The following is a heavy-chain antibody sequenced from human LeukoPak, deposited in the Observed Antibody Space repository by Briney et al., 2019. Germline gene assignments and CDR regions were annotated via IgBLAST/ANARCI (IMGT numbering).Heavy chain of an antibody. D-gene: IGHD6-6*01. CDR2: IYYSGST. V-gene: IGHV4-30-4*08. Sequence: SETLPLTCTVSGGSISSGDYYWSWIRQPPGKGLEWIGYIYYSGSTYYNPSLKSRVTISVDTSKNQFSLKLSSVTAADTAVYYCARVPFSRTFDYWGQGTLVTVSS. J-gene: IGHJ4*02. CDR3: ARVPFSRTFDY. CDR1: GGSISSGDYY.